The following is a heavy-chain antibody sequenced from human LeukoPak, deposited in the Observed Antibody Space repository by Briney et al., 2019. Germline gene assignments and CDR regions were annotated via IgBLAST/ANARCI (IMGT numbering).Heavy chain of an antibody. CDR3: ARPGGYSSSPEGIAVAEGAGYFDY. CDR1: GFTFSSYG. D-gene: IGHD6-13*01. CDR2: MWYDGSNK. Sequence: GGPLRLSRAASGFTFSSYGMHWVRQAPGKGLEWVAVMWYDGSNKYYADSVKGRFTISRDNSKNTLYLQMNSLRAEDTAVYYCARPGGYSSSPEGIAVAEGAGYFDYWGQGTLVTVSS. V-gene: IGHV3-33*01. J-gene: IGHJ4*02.